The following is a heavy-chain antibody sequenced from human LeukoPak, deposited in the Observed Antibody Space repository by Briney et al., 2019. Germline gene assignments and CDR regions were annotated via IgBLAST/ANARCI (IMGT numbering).Heavy chain of an antibody. CDR3: AKGTSSSCYSAPNY. Sequence: GGALRLSCAASGLTFSSYGKHWVRQAPGKGPEWVSAICSNDNNTYYANSVKGRFTISRDNSKNTLSLQLNSLRAEDTAVYYCAKGTSSSCYSAPNYWGQGTLVTVSS. J-gene: IGHJ4*02. V-gene: IGHV3-23*01. CDR2: ICSNDNNT. CDR1: GLTFSSYG. D-gene: IGHD2-15*01.